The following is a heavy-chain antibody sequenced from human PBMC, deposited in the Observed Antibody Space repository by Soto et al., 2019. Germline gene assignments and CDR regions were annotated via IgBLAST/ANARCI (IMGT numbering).Heavy chain of an antibody. V-gene: IGHV4-59*01. CDR1: CGSISSYY. J-gene: IGHJ1*01. CDR2: IYHSGST. Sequence: SEPLSLTCTVSCGSISSYYWSWIRQPPGKGLEWIAYIYHSGSTNYNPSLKSRVTISVDTSRDQFSLKLSSVTPADTAVYYCARSTYSEYFQHWGQGGLVTVS. CDR3: ARSTYSEYFQH. D-gene: IGHD2-15*01.